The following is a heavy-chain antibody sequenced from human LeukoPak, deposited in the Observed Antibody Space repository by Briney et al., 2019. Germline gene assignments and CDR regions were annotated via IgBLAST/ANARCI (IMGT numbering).Heavy chain of an antibody. CDR3: ARELDYGDYYFDY. D-gene: IGHD4-17*01. CDR1: GFTFSDYY. Sequence: GGSLRLSCAASGFTFSDYYMSWIRKAPGKGLEWVSYISSSGSTIYYADSVKGRFTISRDNAKNSLYLQMNSLRAEDTAVYYCARELDYGDYYFDYWGQGTLVTVSP. V-gene: IGHV3-11*01. J-gene: IGHJ4*02. CDR2: ISSSGSTI.